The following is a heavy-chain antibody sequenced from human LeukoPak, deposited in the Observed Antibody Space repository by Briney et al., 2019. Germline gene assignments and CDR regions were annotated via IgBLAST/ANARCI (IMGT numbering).Heavy chain of an antibody. CDR1: GFTFSSYW. J-gene: IGHJ4*02. D-gene: IGHD1-1*01. CDR3: ARDIATTPFFSDY. CDR2: IKQDGSEK. Sequence: PGGSLRLSCAASGFTFSSYWMSWVRQAPGKGLEWLANIKQDGSEKYYVDSVKGRFTISRDNAKNSLYLQMNSLRAEDTAVYYCARDIATTPFFSDYWGQGTLVTVSS. V-gene: IGHV3-7*03.